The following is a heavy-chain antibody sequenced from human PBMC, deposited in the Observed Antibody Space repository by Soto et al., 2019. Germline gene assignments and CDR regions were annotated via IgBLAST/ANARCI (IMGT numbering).Heavy chain of an antibody. D-gene: IGHD1-1*01. CDR1: GFSFSNYF. J-gene: IGHJ5*02. Sequence: XVSLRLSCAASGFSFSNYFMHWVRQVPGEGLVWVSRMSGDGKTISYADSVKGRFTISRDNAKNTLYLQMNSLRVEDTAVYYCERTYVPGIAGFDPWGQGTLVTVSS. V-gene: IGHV3-74*01. CDR3: ERTYVPGIAGFDP. CDR2: MSGDGKTI.